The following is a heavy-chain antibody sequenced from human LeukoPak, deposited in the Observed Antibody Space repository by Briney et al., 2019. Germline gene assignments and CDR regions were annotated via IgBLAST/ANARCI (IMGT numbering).Heavy chain of an antibody. Sequence: GRSLRLSCTGSGFTFDEHAMHWVRQAPGKGLEWVSGISWNSGSIAYADSVKGRFTISRDNAKNLLFLQMSSLRAADTALYYCVKGHCSSSSCFPNYYYYMDVWGTGTTVTVSS. CDR3: VKGHCSSSSCFPNYYYYMDV. CDR1: GFTFDEHA. CDR2: ISWNSGSI. J-gene: IGHJ6*03. V-gene: IGHV3-9*01. D-gene: IGHD2-15*01.